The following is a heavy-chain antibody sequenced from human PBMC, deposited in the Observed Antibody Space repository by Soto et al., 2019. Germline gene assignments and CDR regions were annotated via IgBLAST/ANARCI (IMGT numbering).Heavy chain of an antibody. D-gene: IGHD3-9*01. CDR1: GFTFSSYA. Sequence: HPGGSLRLSCAASGFTFSSYAMSWVRQAPGKGLEWVSAISGSGGSTYYADSVKGRFTISRDNSKNTLYLQMNSLRAEDTAVYYCAKAAHDRVTYYDILSGLDYWGHGPLVTVSS. CDR3: AKAAHDRVTYYDILSGLDY. CDR2: ISGSGGST. J-gene: IGHJ4*01. V-gene: IGHV3-23*01.